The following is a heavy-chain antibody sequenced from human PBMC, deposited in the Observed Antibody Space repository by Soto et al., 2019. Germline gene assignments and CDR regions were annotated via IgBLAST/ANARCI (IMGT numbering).Heavy chain of an antibody. CDR1: GFTFSSYA. V-gene: IGHV3-30-3*01. CDR2: ISYDGSNK. Sequence: PGGSLRLSCAASGFTFSSYAMHWVRQAPGKGLEWVAVISYDGSNKYYADSVKGRFTISRDNSKNTLYLQMNSLRAEDTAVYYCAREGVPSGGMDVWGQGTTVTVSS. J-gene: IGHJ6*02. CDR3: AREGVPSGGMDV. D-gene: IGHD2-8*01.